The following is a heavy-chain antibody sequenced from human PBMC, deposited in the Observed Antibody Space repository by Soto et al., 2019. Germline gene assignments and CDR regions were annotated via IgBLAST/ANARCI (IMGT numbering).Heavy chain of an antibody. D-gene: IGHD3-3*01. V-gene: IGHV1-24*01. Sequence: ASVKVSCKVSGYTLTELSMHWVRQAPGKGLERMVGFDPEDGETIYAQKFQGRVTMTEDTSTDTAYMELSSLRSEDTAVYYCATYDFWSGYFRFDPWGQGTLVTVSS. J-gene: IGHJ5*02. CDR2: FDPEDGET. CDR3: ATYDFWSGYFRFDP. CDR1: GYTLTELS.